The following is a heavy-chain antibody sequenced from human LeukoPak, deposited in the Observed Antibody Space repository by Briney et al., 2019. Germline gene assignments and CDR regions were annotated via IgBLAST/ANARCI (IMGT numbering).Heavy chain of an antibody. V-gene: IGHV4-30-2*01. D-gene: IGHD6-19*01. CDR1: GGSISSGGYS. Sequence: SQTLSLTCAVSGGSISSGGYSWSWIRQPPGKGLEWIGYIYHSGSTYYNPSLKSRVTISVYRSKNQFSLKLSSVTAADTAGYXXXXXGYSSGWAFDYWGQGTLVTVSS. J-gene: IGHJ4*02. CDR2: IYHSGST. CDR3: XXXGYSSGWAFDY.